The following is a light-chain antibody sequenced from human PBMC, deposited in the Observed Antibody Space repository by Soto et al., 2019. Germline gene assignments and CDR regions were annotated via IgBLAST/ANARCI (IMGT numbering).Light chain of an antibody. CDR3: QQYNDWPFT. Sequence: EIVLTHSPGTLCVSPWERATQSSRASQSVSVNLAWYQQKPGQAPRLLIYGVSTRATGIPARFSGSESGTEFTLTISSLQSEDFAVYHCQQYNDWPFTFGPGTKVDI. CDR2: GVS. J-gene: IGKJ3*01. V-gene: IGKV3-15*01. CDR1: QSVSVN.